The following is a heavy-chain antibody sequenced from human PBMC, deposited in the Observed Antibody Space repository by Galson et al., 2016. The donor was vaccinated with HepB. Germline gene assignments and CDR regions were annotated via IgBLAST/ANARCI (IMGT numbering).Heavy chain of an antibody. V-gene: IGHV3-23*01. CDR3: AKGVCSTTSCYPGDWFDP. CDR1: GVTLRSYA. Sequence: LRLSCAASGVTLRSYAMSWVRQAPGKGLEWVSVISGNGGSTYYADSVKGRFTISRDNSKNTLFLQMNSLRAEDTAVYYCAKGVCSTTSCYPGDWFDPWGQGALVTVSS. J-gene: IGHJ5*02. CDR2: ISGNGGST. D-gene: IGHD2-2*01.